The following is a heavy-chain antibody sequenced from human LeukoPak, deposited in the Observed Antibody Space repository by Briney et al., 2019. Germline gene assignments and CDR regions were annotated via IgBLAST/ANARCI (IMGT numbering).Heavy chain of an antibody. CDR2: IYSGGST. D-gene: IGHD3-10*01. CDR3: ARTYGSGSLHP. J-gene: IGHJ5*02. V-gene: IGHV3-53*01. Sequence: PGGSLRLSCAASGFTVSSNYMSWVRQAPGKGLEWVSVIYSGGSTYYADSVKGRFTISRDNAKNSLYLQMNSLRAEDTAVYYCARTYGSGSLHPWGQGTLVTVSS. CDR1: GFTVSSNY.